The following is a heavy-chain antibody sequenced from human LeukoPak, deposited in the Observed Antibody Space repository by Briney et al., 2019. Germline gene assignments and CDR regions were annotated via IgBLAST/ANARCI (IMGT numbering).Heavy chain of an antibody. CDR2: ISSSSSYI. CDR1: GSTFSSYS. D-gene: IGHD1-1*01. J-gene: IGHJ6*03. V-gene: IGHV3-21*01. Sequence: PGGSLRLSCAASGSTFSSYSMNWVRQAPGKGLEWVSSISSSSSYIYYADSVKGRFTISRDNAKNSLYLQMNSLRAEDTAVYYCARAGTTDNYYYYMDVWGKGTTVTISS. CDR3: ARAGTTDNYYYYMDV.